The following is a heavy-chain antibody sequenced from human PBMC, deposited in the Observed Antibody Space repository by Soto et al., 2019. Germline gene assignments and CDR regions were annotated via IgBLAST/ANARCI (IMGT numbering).Heavy chain of an antibody. CDR1: GGSISSSSYY. J-gene: IGHJ4*02. V-gene: IGHV4-39*01. Sequence: QLQLQESGPGLVKPSETLSLTCTVSGGSISSSSYYWGWIRQPPGKGLEWIGSIYYSGSTYYNPSLKSRVTISVDTSKNQFSLKLSSVTAADTAVYYCARHGGGIVVVVFDYWGQGTLVTVSS. CDR2: IYYSGST. CDR3: ARHGGGIVVVVFDY. D-gene: IGHD2-21*01.